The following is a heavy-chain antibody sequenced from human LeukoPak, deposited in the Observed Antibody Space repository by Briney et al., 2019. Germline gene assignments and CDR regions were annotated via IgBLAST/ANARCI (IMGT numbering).Heavy chain of an antibody. D-gene: IGHD6-13*01. J-gene: IGHJ4*02. V-gene: IGHV4-39*01. CDR2: IYHTGSA. CDR1: GGSISSSPYY. Sequence: SETLSLTCTVSGGSISSSPYYWGWIRQSPGKGLEWIGSIYHTGSAYYNPSLKSRVTISVDTSKNQFSLTLDSVTAADTAVYYCARPPDLAAAGYWGQGTQVIVSS. CDR3: ARPPDLAAAGY.